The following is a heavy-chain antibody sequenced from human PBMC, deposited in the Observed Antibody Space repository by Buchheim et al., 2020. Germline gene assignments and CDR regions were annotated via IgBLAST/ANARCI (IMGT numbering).Heavy chain of an antibody. CDR1: GGSMSGYY. V-gene: IGHV4-59*01. D-gene: IGHD4-17*01. J-gene: IGHJ6*02. Sequence: QVQLQESGPGLVKPSETLSLTCTVSGGSMSGYYWSWIRQPPGKGLEWIGYIYYSGGTRYNPSLTSRVTMSLAPSTNQFLLKLSSVTAADTALYYCARLISKVGDYYYYAMDVWGQGTT. CDR2: IYYSGGT. CDR3: ARLISKVGDYYYYAMDV.